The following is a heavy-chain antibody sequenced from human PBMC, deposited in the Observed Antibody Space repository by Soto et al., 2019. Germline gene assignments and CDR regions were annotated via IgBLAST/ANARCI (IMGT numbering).Heavy chain of an antibody. V-gene: IGHV3-30*18. J-gene: IGHJ6*04. D-gene: IGHD2-8*01. Sequence: XXSLRLSCAASRFTFSSYGMHWVRKAPGKGMESVEXISYDXSNKSYADSVXXRFTISRXTSKKELYLQKNSLRAEDKAVYYCAKDMLHGMDVWRKGTPVTVYS. CDR3: AKDMLHGMDV. CDR2: ISYDXSNK. CDR1: RFTFSSYG.